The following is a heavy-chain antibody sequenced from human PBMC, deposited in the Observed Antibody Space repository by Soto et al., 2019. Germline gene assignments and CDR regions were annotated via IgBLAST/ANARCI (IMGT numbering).Heavy chain of an antibody. CDR3: ARGRLAGDHPSDAFDI. J-gene: IGHJ3*02. V-gene: IGHV3-7*03. D-gene: IGHD6-19*01. CDR2: IKQDGSEK. Sequence: GGSLRLSCAASGFTFSSYWMSWVRQAPGKGLEWVANIKQDGSEKYYVDSVKGRFTISRDNAKNSLYLQMNSLRAEDTAVFYCARGRLAGDHPSDAFDIWGQGTMVTVSS. CDR1: GFTFSSYW.